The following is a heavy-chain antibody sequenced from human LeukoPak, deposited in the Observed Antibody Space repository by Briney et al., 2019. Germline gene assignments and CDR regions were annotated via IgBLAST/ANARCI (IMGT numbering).Heavy chain of an antibody. Sequence: SETLSLTCTVSGGSISSYYWSWIRQPPGKGLEWIADIYHTGSTNYNPSLSSRVTISIDTAKNQFSLKLTSVTAADTAVYYCARRGRNSSGWQDYLWGQGTLVTVSS. CDR2: IYHTGST. CDR1: GGSISSYY. J-gene: IGHJ4*02. CDR3: ARRGRNSSGWQDYL. V-gene: IGHV4-59*01. D-gene: IGHD6-25*01.